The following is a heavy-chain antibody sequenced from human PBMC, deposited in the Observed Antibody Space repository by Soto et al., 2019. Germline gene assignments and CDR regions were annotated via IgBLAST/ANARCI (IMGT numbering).Heavy chain of an antibody. J-gene: IGHJ6*03. V-gene: IGHV3-23*01. CDR3: AKDRGEANYYYYMDV. CDR1: GFTFSSYA. Sequence: GGSLRLSCAASGFTFSSYAMSWVRQAPGKGLEWVSAISGSGGSTYYADSVKGRFTISRDNSKNTLYLQMNSLRAEDTAVYYCAKDRGEANYYYYMDVWGKGTTVTVSS. CDR2: ISGSGGST. D-gene: IGHD3-10*01.